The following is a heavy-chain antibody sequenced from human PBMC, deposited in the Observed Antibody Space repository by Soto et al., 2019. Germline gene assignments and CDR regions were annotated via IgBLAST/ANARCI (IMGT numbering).Heavy chain of an antibody. CDR3: ARAFTSMSLFDY. V-gene: IGHV4-30-2*01. CDR2: LYYGGTT. J-gene: IGHJ4*02. CDR1: GGSISSGGYS. Sequence: SETLSLTCAVSGGSISSGGYSWSWIRQPPGQGLEWIGYLYYGGTTYSNPSLKSRVSISGDWSKNQLSLKLNSVTAADTAVYYCARAFTSMSLFDYGGPGTLVTGS. D-gene: IGHD5-18*01.